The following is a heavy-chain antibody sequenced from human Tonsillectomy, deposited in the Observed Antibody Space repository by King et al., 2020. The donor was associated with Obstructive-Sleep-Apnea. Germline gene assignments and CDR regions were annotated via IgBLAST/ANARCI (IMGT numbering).Heavy chain of an antibody. CDR1: GFTVSSNY. J-gene: IGHJ6*02. CDR2: IYSGGST. Sequence: VQLVESGGGLVQPGGSLRLSCAASGFTVSSNYMSWVRQAPEKGLEWVSVIYSGGSTYYADSVKGRFTISRDNSKNTLYLQMNSLRADDTAVYYCARDRYYYGSGSYYNGYYYGMDVWGQGTTVTVSS. V-gene: IGHV3-66*01. CDR3: ARDRYYYGSGSYYNGYYYGMDV. D-gene: IGHD3-10*01.